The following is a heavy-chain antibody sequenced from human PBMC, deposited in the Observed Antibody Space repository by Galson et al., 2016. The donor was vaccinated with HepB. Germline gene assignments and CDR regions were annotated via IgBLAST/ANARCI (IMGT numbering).Heavy chain of an antibody. J-gene: IGHJ4*02. D-gene: IGHD1-26*01. CDR1: GFAFSRFA. V-gene: IGHV3-30-3*01. CDR3: AGGTAWHHFNF. Sequence: SLRLSCAASGFAFSRFAMHWVRQAPGKGLEWVALISYDGSNTYYPDSVKGRFTISRDNSKNTLYLQMSSLRVEDAAIYFCAGGTAWHHFNFWGQGSLVIVSS. CDR2: ISYDGSNT.